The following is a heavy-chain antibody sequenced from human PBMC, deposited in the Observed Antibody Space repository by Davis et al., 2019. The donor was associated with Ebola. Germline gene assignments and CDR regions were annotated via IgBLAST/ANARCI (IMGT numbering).Heavy chain of an antibody. J-gene: IGHJ6*02. CDR2: ISAYNGNT. CDR3: ARSALPPYYYGMDV. CDR1: GYTFTNYA. Sequence: AASVKVSCKASGYTFTNYAMHWVRQAPGQRLEWMGWISAYNGNTNYAQKLQGRVTMTTDTSTSTAYMELRSLRSDDTAVYYCARSALPPYYYGMDVWGQGTTVTVSS. V-gene: IGHV1-18*01.